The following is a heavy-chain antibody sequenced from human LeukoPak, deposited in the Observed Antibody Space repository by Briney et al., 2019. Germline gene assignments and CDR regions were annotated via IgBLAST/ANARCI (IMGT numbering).Heavy chain of an antibody. D-gene: IGHD2-15*01. Sequence: GGSLRLSCAASGFTVSSNYMSWVRQAPGKGLEWVSVIYSGGSTYYADSVKGRFTISRDNSKNTLYLQMNSLRAEDTAVYYCARDFLRRSVVVVAASYYYYGMDVWGQGTTVTVSS. V-gene: IGHV3-66*01. CDR1: GFTVSSNY. J-gene: IGHJ6*02. CDR3: ARDFLRRSVVVVAASYYYYGMDV. CDR2: IYSGGST.